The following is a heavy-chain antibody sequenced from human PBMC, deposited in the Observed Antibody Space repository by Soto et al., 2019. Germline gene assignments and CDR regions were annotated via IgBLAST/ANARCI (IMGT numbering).Heavy chain of an antibody. Sequence: PGGSLRLSCTASGFTFGDYAMSWFRQAPGKGLEWVGFIRSKASGGTTEDAASVKGRFTISRDDSKSVAYLQMNSLKTEDTAVYYCSRYNWNDDYYYGMDVWSQGTTVTVSS. J-gene: IGHJ6*02. CDR2: IRSKASGGTT. CDR3: SRYNWNDDYYYGMDV. CDR1: GFTFGDYA. D-gene: IGHD1-20*01. V-gene: IGHV3-49*03.